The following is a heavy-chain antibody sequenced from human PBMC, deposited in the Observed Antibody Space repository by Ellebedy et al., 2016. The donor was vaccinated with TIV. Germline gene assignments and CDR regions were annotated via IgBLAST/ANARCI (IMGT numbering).Heavy chain of an antibody. Sequence: ASVKVSCKVSGYALTELSMHWVRQAPGKGLEWMGGFDPEDGETIYAQKFQGRVTMTEDTSTDTAYMELSSLRSEDTAVYYCATDPYASWSYYYYGMDVWGQGTTVTVSS. V-gene: IGHV1-24*01. CDR3: ATDPYASWSYYYYGMDV. CDR1: GYALTELS. CDR2: FDPEDGET. J-gene: IGHJ6*02. D-gene: IGHD2-8*01.